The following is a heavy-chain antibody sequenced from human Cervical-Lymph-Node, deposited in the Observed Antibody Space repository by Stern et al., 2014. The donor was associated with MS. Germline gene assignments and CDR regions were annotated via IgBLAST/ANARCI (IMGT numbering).Heavy chain of an antibody. CDR1: GYSFVSYG. Sequence: QVQLVQSGAEVKKPGASVEVSCMASGYSFVSYGINWVRQAPGQGLEWMGWXSPYNGVTNYAQKLQGRVTLTTDTSTNTAYMELXXLRSDDTAVYYXARSTGYSYASDFWGQGTLVTVSS. D-gene: IGHD5-18*01. J-gene: IGHJ4*02. V-gene: IGHV1-18*01. CDR2: XSPYNGVT. CDR3: ARSTGYSYASDF.